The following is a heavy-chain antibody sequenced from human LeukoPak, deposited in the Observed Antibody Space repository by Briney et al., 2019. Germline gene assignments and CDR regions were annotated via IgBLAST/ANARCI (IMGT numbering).Heavy chain of an antibody. CDR2: IKEDGSER. D-gene: IGHD3-22*01. V-gene: IGHV3-7*01. CDR3: ARDSSGYQ. Sequence: GGSLRLSCAASGFTFSTYWMSWVRQAPGKGLEWVANIKEDGSERYYGDSVKGRFTISRDNAKNSLYLQMNSLRAEDTAVYYCARDSSGYQWGQGTLVTVSS. J-gene: IGHJ4*02. CDR1: GFTFSTYW.